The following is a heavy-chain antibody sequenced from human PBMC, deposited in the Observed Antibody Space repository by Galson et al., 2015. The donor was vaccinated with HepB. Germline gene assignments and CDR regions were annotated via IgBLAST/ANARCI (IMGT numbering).Heavy chain of an antibody. J-gene: IGHJ3*02. Sequence: SVKVSCKASGYTFTSYGISWVRQAPGQGLEWMGWISAYNGNTNYAQKLQGRVTMTTDTSTSTAYMELRSLRSDDTAVYYCARDWLRRAPYGDYGDAFDIWGQGTMVTVSS. CDR1: GYTFTSYG. CDR2: ISAYNGNT. CDR3: ARDWLRRAPYGDYGDAFDI. V-gene: IGHV1-18*01. D-gene: IGHD4-17*01.